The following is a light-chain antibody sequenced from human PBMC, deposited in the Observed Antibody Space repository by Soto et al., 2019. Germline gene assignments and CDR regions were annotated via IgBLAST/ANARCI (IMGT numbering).Light chain of an antibody. CDR2: GAS. CDR1: QSFSSSY. J-gene: IGKJ1*01. CDR3: QQYGSSGT. Sequence: MVLTNSPGTRSFSPWERATLSCRASQSFSSSYLAWYQQKPGQAPRLLIYGASSRATGIPDRFSGSGSGTDFTLTISRLEPEDFAVYYCQQYGSSGTFGQGTKVDIK. V-gene: IGKV3-20*01.